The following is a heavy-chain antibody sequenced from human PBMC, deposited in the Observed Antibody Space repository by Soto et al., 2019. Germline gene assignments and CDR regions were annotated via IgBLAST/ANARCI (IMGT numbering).Heavy chain of an antibody. CDR2: IYDSGSS. V-gene: IGHV4-30-4*01. CDR1: GASINSRDYF. D-gene: IGHD5-12*01. CDR3: AREKGYIHGPKYLLY. J-gene: IGHJ4*02. Sequence: SETLSLTCTVSGASINSRDYFWRWIRQSPGKGLEWIGYIYDSGSSYYNPSLKSRVTMSVDTSKNQLSLKLRSVAAADTAVYYCAREKGYIHGPKYLLYWGQGTLLT.